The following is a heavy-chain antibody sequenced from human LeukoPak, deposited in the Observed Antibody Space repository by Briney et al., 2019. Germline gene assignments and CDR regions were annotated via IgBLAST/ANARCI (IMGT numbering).Heavy chain of an antibody. Sequence: GGSLRLSCAASGFTFSTYAMSCVRPAPGKGLGWVSAIIGSGGSTYYADSVKGRFTISRDNSKNTLYLQMNSLRAEDTAVYYCAKDQEGYCSGGGCYLGYWGQGTLVTVSS. CDR3: AKDQEGYCSGGGCYLGY. CDR2: IIGSGGST. CDR1: GFTFSTYA. J-gene: IGHJ4*02. D-gene: IGHD2-15*01. V-gene: IGHV3-23*01.